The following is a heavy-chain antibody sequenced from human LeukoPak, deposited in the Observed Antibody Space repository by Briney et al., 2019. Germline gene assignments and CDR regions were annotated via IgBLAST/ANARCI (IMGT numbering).Heavy chain of an antibody. Sequence: QSGGSLRLSCEASGFTFSMYWMHWVRQAPGKGLVWVSRLISDGSSASYADSVKGRFTISRDNTKNTLYLQMNSLRAEDTAVYYCVRDSRYCPDVWGQGTTVTVSS. CDR2: LISDGSSA. CDR1: GFTFSMYW. D-gene: IGHD2-15*01. V-gene: IGHV3-74*01. J-gene: IGHJ6*02. CDR3: VRDSRYCPDV.